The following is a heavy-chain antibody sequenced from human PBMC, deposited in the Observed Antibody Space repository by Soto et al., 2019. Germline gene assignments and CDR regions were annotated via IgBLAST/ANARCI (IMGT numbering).Heavy chain of an antibody. V-gene: IGHV4-39*01. J-gene: IGHJ4*02. CDR2: IYYSGST. Sequence: ETLSLTCTVSGGSISSSSYYWGWIRQPPGKGLEWIGSIYYSGSTYYNPSLKSRVTISVDTSKNQFSLKLSSVTAADTAVYYCANLPGGYANGGYWGQGTLVTVSS. CDR3: ANLPGGYANGGY. CDR1: GGSISSSSYY. D-gene: IGHD5-12*01.